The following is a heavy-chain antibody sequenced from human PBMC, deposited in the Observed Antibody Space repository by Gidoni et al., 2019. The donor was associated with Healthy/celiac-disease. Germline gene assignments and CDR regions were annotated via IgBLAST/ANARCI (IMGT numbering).Heavy chain of an antibody. D-gene: IGHD3-9*01. Sequence: EVQLVESGGGLVQPGGSLRLSCAASGFTFSSYSMNWVRQAPGKGLEWVSYISSSSSTIYYADSVKGRFTISRDNAKNSLYLQMNSLRAEDTAVYYCARESVLRYFDWGYYYYGMDVWGQGTTVTVSS. CDR3: ARESVLRYFDWGYYYYGMDV. CDR2: ISSSSSTI. V-gene: IGHV3-48*01. J-gene: IGHJ6*02. CDR1: GFTFSSYS.